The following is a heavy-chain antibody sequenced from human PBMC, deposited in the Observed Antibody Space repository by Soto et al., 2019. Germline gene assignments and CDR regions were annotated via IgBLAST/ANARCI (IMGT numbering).Heavy chain of an antibody. Sequence: QVHLQESGPGLVKPSQTLSLTCTVSGGSLSTDGYYWTWIRQRPGKGLEWIGDFYSSGGTYYNPSLKSRIRLAPDTSENQFSLTMRSVTAADTAMYYCARRHDILTGSDAYDVWGQGTLVTVSS. V-gene: IGHV4-31*03. CDR3: ARRHDILTGSDAYDV. CDR1: GGSLSTDGYY. CDR2: FYSSGGT. D-gene: IGHD3-9*01. J-gene: IGHJ3*01.